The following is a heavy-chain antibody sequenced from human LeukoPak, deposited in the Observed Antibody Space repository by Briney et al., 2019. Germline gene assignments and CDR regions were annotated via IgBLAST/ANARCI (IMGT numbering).Heavy chain of an antibody. CDR1: GGTFSSYA. Sequence: SVKVSCKASGGTFSSYAISWVRQAPGQGLEWMGGIIPIFGTANYAQKFQGRVTITADESTSTAYMELSSLISEDTAVYYCARDLNRYSSGWYDWGQGTLVTVSS. CDR2: IIPIFGTA. J-gene: IGHJ4*02. V-gene: IGHV1-69*13. D-gene: IGHD6-19*01. CDR3: ARDLNRYSSGWYD.